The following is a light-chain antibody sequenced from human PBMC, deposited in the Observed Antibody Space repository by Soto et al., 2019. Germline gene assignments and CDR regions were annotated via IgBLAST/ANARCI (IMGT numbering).Light chain of an antibody. Sequence: SVLTQPPSASGTPGQRVTISCSGNSSNIGSNTVNWYQQLPGTAPKLLIYSNNQRPSGVPDRFSGSKSGTSAYLAISGLQSEDEADYYCAAWDDSLNGYVFGTGTKLTVL. CDR1: SSNIGSNT. J-gene: IGLJ1*01. CDR3: AAWDDSLNGYV. V-gene: IGLV1-44*01. CDR2: SNN.